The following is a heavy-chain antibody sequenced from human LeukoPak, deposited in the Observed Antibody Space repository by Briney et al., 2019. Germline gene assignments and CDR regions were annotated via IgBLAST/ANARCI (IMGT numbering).Heavy chain of an antibody. J-gene: IGHJ3*01. Sequence: SETLSLTCTVSGGSISSYYWSWIRQPAGKGLEWIGRIYTIGSTNYNPSLKSRVTMSVDTSKNQFSLKLSSVSAADTAVYYCARRRGDYGSGELDVWGQGTVVTVSS. V-gene: IGHV4-4*07. D-gene: IGHD3-10*01. CDR3: ARRRGDYGSGELDV. CDR2: IYTIGST. CDR1: GGSISSYY.